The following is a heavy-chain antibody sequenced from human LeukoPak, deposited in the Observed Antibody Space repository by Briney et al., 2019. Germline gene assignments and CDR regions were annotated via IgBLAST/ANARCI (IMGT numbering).Heavy chain of an antibody. CDR3: ARVDFYYYGSGPHLDY. D-gene: IGHD3-10*01. Sequence: RASAKVSYKASGYTFTSYGISWVRQAPGQGLEWMGWISAYNGNTNYAQKLQGRVTMTTDTSTSTAYMELRSLRSDDTAVYYCARVDFYYYGSGPHLDYWGQGTLVTVSS. CDR2: ISAYNGNT. V-gene: IGHV1-18*01. J-gene: IGHJ4*02. CDR1: GYTFTSYG.